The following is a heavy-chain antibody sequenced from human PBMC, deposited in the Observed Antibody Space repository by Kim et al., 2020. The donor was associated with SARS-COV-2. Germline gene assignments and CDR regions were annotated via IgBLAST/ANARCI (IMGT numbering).Heavy chain of an antibody. CDR2: SRDKTNRYTT. J-gene: IGHJ1*01. CDR1: GFTFSDYY. D-gene: IGHD3-10*01. V-gene: IGHV3-72*01. Sequence: GGSLRLSCAASGFTFSDYYMDWVRQAPGKGLEWVGRSRDKTNRYTTEYAASVRGRFIISRDDSRNSLYLQMNSLKTEDTAVYYCTRGGSGSSKDYFQFWGQGTLAIVSS. CDR3: TRGGSGSSKDYFQF.